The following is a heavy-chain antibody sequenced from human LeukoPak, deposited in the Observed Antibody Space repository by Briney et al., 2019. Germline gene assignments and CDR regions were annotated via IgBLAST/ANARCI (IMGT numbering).Heavy chain of an antibody. CDR1: GASITYNF. Sequence: SETLSLTCTVTGASITYNFWNWFRQPPGKGLEWVGEIYLRGNTNYNPSLESRVTISVDESKTQLSLRLESVTAADTAVYYCARGTITTVTDSWGPGTLVTVSS. J-gene: IGHJ4*02. CDR2: IYLRGNT. D-gene: IGHD4-17*01. V-gene: IGHV4-4*02. CDR3: ARGTITTVTDS.